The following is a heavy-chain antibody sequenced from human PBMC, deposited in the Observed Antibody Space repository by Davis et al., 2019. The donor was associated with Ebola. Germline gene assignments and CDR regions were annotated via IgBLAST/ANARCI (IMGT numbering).Heavy chain of an antibody. Sequence: ASVKVSCKASGYTFTNYGVSWVRQAPGPGLEWMGWVSAHNGHTDYAQNFQGRVTLTTDTSTSTAYMELRSLRSHDTAVYYCARAGATLTQSFDNWGQGTLVTVSS. J-gene: IGHJ4*02. V-gene: IGHV1-18*01. CDR2: VSAHNGHT. CDR3: ARAGATLTQSFDN. D-gene: IGHD7-27*01. CDR1: GYTFTNYG.